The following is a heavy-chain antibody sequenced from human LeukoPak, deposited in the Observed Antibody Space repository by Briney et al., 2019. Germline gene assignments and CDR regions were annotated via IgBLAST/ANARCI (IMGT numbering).Heavy chain of an antibody. Sequence: PGGSLRLSCAASGFTFSRYWMHWVRQAPGKGLVWVSRINTDGSSTSYADSVKGPFTISRDNAKNTLYLQMNSLRVEDTAVYYCTRGYPIFDYWGQGTLVTVSS. V-gene: IGHV3-74*01. CDR1: GFTFSRYW. CDR2: INTDGSST. CDR3: TRGYPIFDY. J-gene: IGHJ4*02. D-gene: IGHD3-16*02.